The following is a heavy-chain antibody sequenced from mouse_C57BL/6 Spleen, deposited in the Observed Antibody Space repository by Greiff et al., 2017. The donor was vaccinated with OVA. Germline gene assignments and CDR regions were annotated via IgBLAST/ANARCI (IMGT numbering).Heavy chain of an antibody. V-gene: IGHV1-22*01. Sequence: DVQLQESGPELVKPGASVKMSCKASGYTFTDYNMHWVKQSHGKSLEWIGYINPNNGGPWYNQKFKGKATLTVNKSSSTAYMELRSLTSEDSAVYYCASPYYYGSSYNAMDYWGQGTSVTVSS. J-gene: IGHJ4*01. CDR1: GYTFTDYN. D-gene: IGHD1-1*01. CDR2: INPNNGGP. CDR3: ASPYYYGSSYNAMDY.